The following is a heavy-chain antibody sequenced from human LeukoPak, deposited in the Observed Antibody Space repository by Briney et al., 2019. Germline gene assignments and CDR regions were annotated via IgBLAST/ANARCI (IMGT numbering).Heavy chain of an antibody. J-gene: IGHJ4*02. CDR3: ARGTYSTGPFDY. Sequence: GGSLRLSCAASGFTFSSYWMSWVRQAPGKGLEWVSGINWNGGRTAYSDSVEGRFSISRDNAKNSLFLQINSLRAEDTAFYYCARGTYSTGPFDYWGQGTLVTVSS. D-gene: IGHD6-19*01. CDR2: INWNGGRT. V-gene: IGHV3-20*04. CDR1: GFTFSSYW.